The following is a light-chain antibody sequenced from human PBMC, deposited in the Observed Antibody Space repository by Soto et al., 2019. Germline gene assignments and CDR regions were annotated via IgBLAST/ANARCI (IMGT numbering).Light chain of an antibody. Sequence: DIQMTQSPSSLSASVGDRVTIPCRASQSISSYLNWYQQKPGKAPKLLIYAASSLQSGVPSRFSGSGSGTDFTLTISSLQPEDFATYYCQQSYTMSWTFGQGTKVDI. CDR2: AAS. V-gene: IGKV1-39*01. CDR3: QQSYTMSWT. J-gene: IGKJ1*01. CDR1: QSISSY.